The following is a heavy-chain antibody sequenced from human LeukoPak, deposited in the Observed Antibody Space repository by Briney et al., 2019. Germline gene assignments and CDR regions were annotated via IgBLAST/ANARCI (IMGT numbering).Heavy chain of an antibody. CDR3: AKGPDPRV. J-gene: IGHJ4*02. Sequence: GGSLRLSCAASGFTFTSYSMNWVRQAPGKGLEWVSTISGGGGSTYYADSVKGRFTISRDNAKNTLYLQMNSLRAEDTAVYYCAKGPDPRVWGQGTLVTVSS. CDR1: GFTFTSYS. V-gene: IGHV3-23*01. CDR2: ISGGGGST.